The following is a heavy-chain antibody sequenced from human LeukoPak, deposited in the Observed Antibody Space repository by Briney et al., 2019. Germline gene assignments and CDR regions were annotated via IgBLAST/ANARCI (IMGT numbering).Heavy chain of an antibody. CDR1: GGSISSSSYY. Sequence: SETLSLNCTVSGGSISSSSYYWGWIRQPPGKGLEWIGSIYYSGSTYYNPSLKSRVTISVDTSKNQFSLKLSSVTAADTAVYYCARTVVPAAIPLYYYYYMDVWGKGTTVTVSS. CDR3: ARTVVPAAIPLYYYYYMDV. CDR2: IYYSGST. J-gene: IGHJ6*03. V-gene: IGHV4-39*01. D-gene: IGHD2-2*02.